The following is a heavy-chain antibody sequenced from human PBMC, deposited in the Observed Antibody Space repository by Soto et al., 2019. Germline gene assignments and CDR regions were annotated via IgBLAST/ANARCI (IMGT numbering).Heavy chain of an antibody. CDR2: IWYDGSNK. V-gene: IGHV3-33*08. CDR1: GFTVSSNY. D-gene: IGHD6-13*01. CDR3: ASAIAAAGSDAFDI. Sequence: GGSMGLSWAASGFTVSSNYMSGVRQAPGKGLECVAVIWYDGSNKYYADSVKGRFTISRDNSKNTLYLQMNSLRAEDTAVYYCASAIAAAGSDAFDIWGQGKMVTVSS. J-gene: IGHJ3*02.